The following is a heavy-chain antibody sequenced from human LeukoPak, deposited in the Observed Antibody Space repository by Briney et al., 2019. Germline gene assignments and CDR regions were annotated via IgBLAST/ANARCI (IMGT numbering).Heavy chain of an antibody. J-gene: IGHJ5*02. V-gene: IGHV4-39*07. Sequence: SETLSLTCTVSGGSISSGSYYWSWIRQPPGKGLEWIGEINHSGSTNYNPSLKSRVTISVDTSKNQFSLKLSSVTAADTAVYYCASVSPYWFDPWGQGTLVTVSS. CDR2: INHSGST. CDR3: ASVSPYWFDP. D-gene: IGHD5/OR15-5a*01. CDR1: GGSISSGSYY.